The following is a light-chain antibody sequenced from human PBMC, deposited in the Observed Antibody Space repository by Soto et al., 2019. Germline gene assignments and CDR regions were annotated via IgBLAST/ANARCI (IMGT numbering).Light chain of an antibody. CDR1: QSISSW. Sequence: DIQMTQSPSTLSASVGDRVTITCRASQSISSWLAWYLQKPGKAPQLLIYKASNLQDGVPSRVSGSGSGTEFTLTISSLQPDDFATYYCQQYSSYSSYTCGQGTKLEIK. CDR2: KAS. CDR3: QQYSSYSSYT. J-gene: IGKJ2*01. V-gene: IGKV1-5*03.